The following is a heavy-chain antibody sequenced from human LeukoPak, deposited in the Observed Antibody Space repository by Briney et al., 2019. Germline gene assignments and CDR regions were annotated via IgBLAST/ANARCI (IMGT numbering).Heavy chain of an antibody. CDR1: GGTFSSYA. CDR2: IIPIFGTA. CDR3: ALHPTYYYDSSGYYSHFDY. J-gene: IGHJ4*02. V-gene: IGHV1-69*05. D-gene: IGHD3-22*01. Sequence: SVKVSCKASGGTFSSYAISWVRQAPGQGLEWMGGIIPIFGTANYAQKFQGRVTITTDESTSIAYMELSSLRSEDTAVYYCALHPTYYYDSSGYYSHFDYWGQGTLVTVSS.